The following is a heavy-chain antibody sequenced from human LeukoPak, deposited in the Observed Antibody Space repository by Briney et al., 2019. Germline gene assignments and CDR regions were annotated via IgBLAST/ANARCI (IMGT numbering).Heavy chain of an antibody. CDR3: ARDRYYDFCSGYLNWFDP. CDR1: GDSISSYY. CDR2: VYTSGST. J-gene: IGHJ5*02. V-gene: IGHV4-4*07. Sequence: SETLSLTCTVSGDSISSYYWSWIRQPAGKGLEWIGRVYTSGSTNHNPSLKSRVTMSVDTSKNQFSLKLSSVTAADTAVYYCARDRYYDFCSGYLNWFDPWGQGTLVTVSS. D-gene: IGHD3-3*01.